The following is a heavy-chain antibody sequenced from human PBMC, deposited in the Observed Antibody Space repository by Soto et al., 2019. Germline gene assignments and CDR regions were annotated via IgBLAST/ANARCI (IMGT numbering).Heavy chain of an antibody. CDR2: ISGSGGST. Sequence: EVQLLESGGGLVQPGGSLRLSCAASGFTFSSYAMSWVRQAPGKGLEWVSAISGSGGSTYYADSVKGRFTISRDNSKNTLYLQMSSLRAEDTAVYYCAKPPGGLLSNYDSWYFDLWGRGTLVTVSS. V-gene: IGHV3-23*01. CDR3: AKPPGGLLSNYDSWYFDL. J-gene: IGHJ2*01. CDR1: GFTFSSYA. D-gene: IGHD4-4*01.